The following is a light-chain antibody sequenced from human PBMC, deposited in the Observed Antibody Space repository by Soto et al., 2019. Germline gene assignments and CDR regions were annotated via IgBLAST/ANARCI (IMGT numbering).Light chain of an antibody. CDR1: QSVSTD. Sequence: VMTQSPPTLSVSPGERATLSCRASQSVSTDLAWYQQKPGQAPRLLIYGASTRATDVPARFSGGGSGTEFTLTISSLHSEDVAIYYCQQYNDWPPITFGPGTKVVIK. CDR2: GAS. V-gene: IGKV3-15*01. CDR3: QQYNDWPPIT. J-gene: IGKJ3*01.